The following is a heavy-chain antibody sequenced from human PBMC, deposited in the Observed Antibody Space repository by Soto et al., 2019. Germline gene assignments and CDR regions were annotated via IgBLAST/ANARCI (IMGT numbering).Heavy chain of an antibody. CDR2: MNPNSGNT. J-gene: IGHJ6*02. V-gene: IGHV1-8*01. CDR3: ARSSSFYYYYYYGMDV. D-gene: IGHD6-6*01. Sequence: QVQLVQSGAEVKKPGASVKVSCKASGYTFTSYDINWVRQATGQGLERMGWMNPNSGNTGYAQKFQGRVTMTRNTSISTAYMELSSLRSEDTAVYYCARSSSFYYYYYYGMDVWGQGTTVTVSS. CDR1: GYTFTSYD.